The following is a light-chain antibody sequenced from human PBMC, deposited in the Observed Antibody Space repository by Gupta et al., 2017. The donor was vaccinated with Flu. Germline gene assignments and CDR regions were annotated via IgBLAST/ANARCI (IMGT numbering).Light chain of an antibody. J-gene: IGKJ2*01. CDR1: QSITNW. CDR3: QQYFSSSPYT. V-gene: IGKV1-5*03. CDR2: RAS. Sequence: DIQMTQSPSTLSASIGGRVTITCRSSQSITNWLAWYQQRPGIAPKLLIYRASILESGVPSRFSGSGSGTEFTLTINSLQPDDFTTYYCQQYFSSSPYTFGQGTKLEIK.